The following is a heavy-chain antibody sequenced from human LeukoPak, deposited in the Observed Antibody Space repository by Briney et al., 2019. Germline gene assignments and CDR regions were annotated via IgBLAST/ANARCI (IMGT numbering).Heavy chain of an antibody. V-gene: IGHV1-3*01. D-gene: IGHD5-18*01. Sequence: ASVKVSCKASGYTFTTYAMHWVRQAPGQRLEWMGWISAGNGNTKYSQKFQGRVTITRDTSASTAYMELSSLRSEDTAVYYCARDGYSYGYVWFDPWGQGTLVTVSS. J-gene: IGHJ5*02. CDR1: GYTFTTYA. CDR3: ARDGYSYGYVWFDP. CDR2: ISAGNGNT.